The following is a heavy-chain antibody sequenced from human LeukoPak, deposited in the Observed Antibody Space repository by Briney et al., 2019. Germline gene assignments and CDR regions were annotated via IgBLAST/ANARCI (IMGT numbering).Heavy chain of an antibody. D-gene: IGHD4-11*01. Sequence: TGGSLRLSCAASGFSFRNVWMSWVRQAPGKGLEWVSTFKTKYNQVYYAESVRGRFTSSTDNSKKTVYLQMNSLRAEDTALYYCARSVPDYTRFDYWGQGALVTVSS. CDR3: ARSVPDYTRFDY. V-gene: IGHV3-23*05. J-gene: IGHJ4*02. CDR1: GFSFRNVW. CDR2: FKTKYNQV.